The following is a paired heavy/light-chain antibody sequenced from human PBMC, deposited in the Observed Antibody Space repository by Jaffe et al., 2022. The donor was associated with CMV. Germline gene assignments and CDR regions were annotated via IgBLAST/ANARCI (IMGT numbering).Heavy chain of an antibody. V-gene: IGHV3-23*01. CDR2: ISVKGETS. J-gene: IGHJ6*02. D-gene: IGHD2-15*01. CDR3: AAGRWAASVFSGMDV. CDR1: GFTFSSYA. Sequence: EVQLLESGGTLVHPGGSLRVSCAASGFTFSSYAMTWIRQAPGRGLEWVSTISVKGETSYYADSVKDRFTISRDNSKSTLYLQMNSLRGEDTALYYCAAGRWAASVFSGMDVWGQGTTVTVSS.
Light chain of an antibody. CDR2: DVS. CDR1: NSDIGNFDY. J-gene: IGLJ2*01. CDR3: SSKSKYSPHSL. V-gene: IGLV2-14*03. Sequence: QSALTQPASVSGSPGQSITISCTGTNSDIGNFDYVSWYQQHPGKAPKLMIYDVSNRPPGVSNRFSGSKSGNTASLTISGLQPEDEADYYCSSKSKYSPHSLFGGGTKLTVL.